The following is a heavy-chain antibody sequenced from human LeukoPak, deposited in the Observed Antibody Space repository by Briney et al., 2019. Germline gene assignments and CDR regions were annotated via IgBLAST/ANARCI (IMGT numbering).Heavy chain of an antibody. CDR2: IYYSGST. Sequence: PSETLSLTCTVSGGSISSYYWSWIRQPPGKGLEWIGDIYYSGSTNYNPSLKSRVTISVDTSKNQFSLKLSSVTAADTAVYYCARHTYYYYGMDVWGQGTTVTVSS. CDR1: GGSISSYY. J-gene: IGHJ6*02. V-gene: IGHV4-59*08. CDR3: ARHTYYYYGMDV.